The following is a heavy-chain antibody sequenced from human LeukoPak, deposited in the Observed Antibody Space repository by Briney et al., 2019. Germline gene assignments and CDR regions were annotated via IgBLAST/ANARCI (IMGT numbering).Heavy chain of an antibody. CDR3: TTDTYSGSSHGGY. CDR2: FKSKTDGGTT. V-gene: IGHV3-15*01. J-gene: IGHJ4*02. CDR1: GFTFSNAW. D-gene: IGHD1-26*01. Sequence: GGSLRLSCAASGFTFSNAWMSWVRQAPGKGLEWVGRFKSKTDGGTTDYAAPVKGRFTISRDDSKNTLYLQMNSLKTEDTAVYYCTTDTYSGSSHGGYWGQGTLVTVSS.